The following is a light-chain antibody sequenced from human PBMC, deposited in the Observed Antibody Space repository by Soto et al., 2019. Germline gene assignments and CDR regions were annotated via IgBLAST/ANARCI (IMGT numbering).Light chain of an antibody. CDR1: SSDVGGYND. CDR2: GIS. Sequence: QSALTQPASVSGAPGQSITISCTGTSSDVGGYNDVSWYQQHPGTAPKLMIYGISNRPSGVPNRFSGSKSGNTASLTISGPQAEDEADYYCCSYASSGTLVFGTGTKVTVL. J-gene: IGLJ1*01. CDR3: CSYASSGTLV. V-gene: IGLV2-14*01.